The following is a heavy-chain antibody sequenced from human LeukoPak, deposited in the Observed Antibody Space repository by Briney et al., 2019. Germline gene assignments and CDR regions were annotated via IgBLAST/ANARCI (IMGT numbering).Heavy chain of an antibody. CDR1: GGSFSGYY. Sequence: PSETLSLTCAVYGGSFSGYYWSWIRQPAGKGLEWIGRIYTTGGTNYNPSLRSRVTMSVDTSKNQFSLMLSSVTAADTAMYYCARVGSSGWYTWFDPWGQGTLVIVSS. CDR2: IYTTGGT. V-gene: IGHV4-59*10. CDR3: ARVGSSGWYTWFDP. D-gene: IGHD6-19*01. J-gene: IGHJ5*02.